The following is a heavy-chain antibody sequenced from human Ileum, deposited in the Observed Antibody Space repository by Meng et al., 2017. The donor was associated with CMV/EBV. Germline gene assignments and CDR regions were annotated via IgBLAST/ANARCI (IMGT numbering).Heavy chain of an antibody. CDR2: ISYDGSNK. CDR3: AKESSTTTSEAGGTYDIFDY. Sequence: GESLKISCAASGFTFSSYAMHWVRQAPGKGLEWVAVISYDGSNKYYADSVKGRFTISRDNSRNILYLQMSSLRTDDTAVYYCAKESSTTTSEAGGTYDIFDYWGQGALVTVSS. D-gene: IGHD3-9*01. CDR1: GFTFSSYA. V-gene: IGHV3-30-3*01. J-gene: IGHJ4*02.